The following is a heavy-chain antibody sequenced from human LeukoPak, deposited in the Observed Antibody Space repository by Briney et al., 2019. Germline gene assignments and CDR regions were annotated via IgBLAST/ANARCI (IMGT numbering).Heavy chain of an antibody. CDR2: IIPILGIA. Sequence: SVKVSCKASGGTFSSYAISWVRQAPGQGLEWMGRIIPILGIANYAQEFQGRVTITADKSTSTAYMELSSLRSEDTAVYYCARGRGKKTYYMDVWGKGTTVTVSS. D-gene: IGHD3-10*01. V-gene: IGHV1-69*04. CDR1: GGTFSSYA. CDR3: ARGRGKKTYYMDV. J-gene: IGHJ6*03.